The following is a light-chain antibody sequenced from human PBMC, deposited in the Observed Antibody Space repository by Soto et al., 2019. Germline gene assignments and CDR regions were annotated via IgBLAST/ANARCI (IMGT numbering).Light chain of an antibody. J-gene: IGKJ1*01. CDR1: QSISSW. Sequence: DIQMPQSPSTLSATAGDSFTITCRASQSISSWLAWYQQKPGKATKLLIYKASTLKSGVPSRFSGSGSGTEFTLTISSLQPDDFATYYCQHYNSYSEAFGQGTKVDIK. CDR3: QHYNSYSEA. V-gene: IGKV1-5*03. CDR2: KAS.